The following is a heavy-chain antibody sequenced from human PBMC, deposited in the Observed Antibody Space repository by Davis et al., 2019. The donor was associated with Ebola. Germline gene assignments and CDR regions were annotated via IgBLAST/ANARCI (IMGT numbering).Heavy chain of an antibody. CDR3: ASLRRTITGMDDGFDV. Sequence: GESLKISCKGSGYSFNSYLIGWVRQMPGKGLEWMGVIYPFDSHTRYSPSFEGQVTISADKSTRTAYLQWGRLKASDTAMYYCASLRRTITGMDDGFDVWGQGTMVTVSS. D-gene: IGHD1-20*01. CDR1: GYSFNSYL. V-gene: IGHV5-51*01. CDR2: IYPFDSHT. J-gene: IGHJ3*01.